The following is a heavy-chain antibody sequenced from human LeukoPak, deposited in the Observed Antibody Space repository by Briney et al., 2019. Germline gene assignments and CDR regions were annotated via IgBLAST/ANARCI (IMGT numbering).Heavy chain of an antibody. CDR3: ATITRYHSDGYSSRGYNDY. Sequence: ASVKVSCKASGYTFTGYNMHWVRQAPGQGLEWMGWINPNSGGTSYAQKFQGRVTMTRDTSITTAYMELSSLTSDDTAVYYCATITRYHSDGYSSRGYNDYWGQGTLVTVSS. D-gene: IGHD5-24*01. V-gene: IGHV1-2*02. J-gene: IGHJ4*02. CDR2: INPNSGGT. CDR1: GYTFTGYN.